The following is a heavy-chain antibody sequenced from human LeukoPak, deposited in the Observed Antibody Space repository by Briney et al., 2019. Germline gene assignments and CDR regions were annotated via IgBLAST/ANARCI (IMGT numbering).Heavy chain of an antibody. Sequence: PGGSLRLSCAASGFTFSSYAMSWVRQAPGKGLEWVSVISGSGGTTYYADSVKGRFTISRDNSKNTLYLQVNSLRAEDTAVYYCAKGEVQFDYWGRGTLVSVSS. D-gene: IGHD3-16*01. CDR2: ISGSGGTT. J-gene: IGHJ4*02. V-gene: IGHV3-23*01. CDR3: AKGEVQFDY. CDR1: GFTFSSYA.